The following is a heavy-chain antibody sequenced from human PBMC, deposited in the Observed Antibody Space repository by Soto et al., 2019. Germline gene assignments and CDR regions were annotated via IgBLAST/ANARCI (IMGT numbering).Heavy chain of an antibody. CDR1: GFTFSSYW. Sequence: EVQLVESGGGLVQPGGSLRLSCAASGFTFSSYWMHWVRQAPGKGLVWVSRINSDGSSTGYADSVKGRFTISRDNAKNTLYLQMNSLRAEDTAVYYCCTGSYRGFDYWGQGTLVTVSS. CDR2: INSDGSST. CDR3: CTGSYRGFDY. J-gene: IGHJ4*02. D-gene: IGHD1-26*01. V-gene: IGHV3-74*01.